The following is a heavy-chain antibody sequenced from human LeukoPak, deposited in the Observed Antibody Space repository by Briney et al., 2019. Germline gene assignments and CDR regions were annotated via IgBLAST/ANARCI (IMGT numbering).Heavy chain of an antibody. CDR3: ARDLSDYDILTGYRIHWFDP. D-gene: IGHD3-9*01. Sequence: GASVKVSCKASGYTFTGYYMHWVRQAPGQGLEWMGWINPNSGGTNYAQKFQGRVTMTRDTSISTAYMELSSLRSDDTAVYYCARDLSDYDILTGYRIHWFDPWGQGTLVTVSS. CDR2: INPNSGGT. V-gene: IGHV1-2*02. J-gene: IGHJ5*02. CDR1: GYTFTGYY.